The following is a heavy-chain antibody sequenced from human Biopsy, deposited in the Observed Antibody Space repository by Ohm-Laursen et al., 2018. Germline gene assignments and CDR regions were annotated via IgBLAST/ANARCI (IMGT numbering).Heavy chain of an antibody. CDR2: IFYRGST. CDR3: ARDYDTSGYYYVS. V-gene: IGHV4-39*01. CDR1: GGSISNNNYY. J-gene: IGHJ5*02. D-gene: IGHD3-22*01. Sequence: GTLSLTCTVSGGSISNNNYYWGWIRQPPGKGLEWIGSIFYRGSTHYKPSLKSRVNISVDTSKNQLSLKMNSVTAADTAVYYCARDYDTSGYYYVSWGQGTLVTVSS.